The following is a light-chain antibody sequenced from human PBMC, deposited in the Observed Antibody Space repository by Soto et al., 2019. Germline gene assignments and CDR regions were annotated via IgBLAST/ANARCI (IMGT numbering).Light chain of an antibody. J-gene: IGKJ2*02. CDR3: QQYGSSPRT. V-gene: IGKV3-20*01. CDR2: GAS. Sequence: EIGLTQSPGTLSLSPGERATLSCRARQSVSSSYLAWYQQKPGQAPRLLIYGASSRATGIPDRFSGSGSGTDFTLTISRLEPEDFAVYYCQQYGSSPRTFGQGTKLEIK. CDR1: QSVSSSY.